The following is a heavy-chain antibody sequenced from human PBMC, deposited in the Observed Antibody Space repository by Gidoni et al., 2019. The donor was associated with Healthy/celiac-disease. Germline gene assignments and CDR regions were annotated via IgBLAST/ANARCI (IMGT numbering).Heavy chain of an antibody. J-gene: IGHJ6*02. D-gene: IGHD6-13*01. Sequence: QVQLQQWGAGLLKPSETLSLTCAVYGGSFSGYYWSWIRQPPGKGLEWIGEINHSGSTNYNPSLKSRVTISVDTFKNQFSLKLSSVTAADTAVYYCARGLRIAAASRRDLMDVWGQGTTVTVSS. CDR2: INHSGST. CDR3: ARGLRIAAASRRDLMDV. CDR1: GGSFSGYY. V-gene: IGHV4-34*01.